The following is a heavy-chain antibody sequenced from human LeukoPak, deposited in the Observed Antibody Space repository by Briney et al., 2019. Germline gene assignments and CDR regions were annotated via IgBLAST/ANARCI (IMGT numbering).Heavy chain of an antibody. CDR3: AKPLLGYCSGGSCYSGAYDI. V-gene: IGHV3-23*01. D-gene: IGHD2-15*01. CDR2: ISGSGGAT. CDR1: GFTFSSYA. Sequence: RGSLRLSCAASGFTFSSYAMTWGRQAPGTGVEWGSVISGSGGATYYAVSVKGRFTISSDNSRNTLYLQMNSLSAEDTAVYYCAKPLLGYCSGGSCYSGAYDIWGQGTMVTVSS. J-gene: IGHJ3*02.